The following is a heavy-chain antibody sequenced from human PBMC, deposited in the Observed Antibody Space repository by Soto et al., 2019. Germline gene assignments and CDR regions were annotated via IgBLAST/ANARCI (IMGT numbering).Heavy chain of an antibody. CDR1: EFTFDKYY. Sequence: GSLRLSCAASEFTFDKYYMTWVRQAPGKGPEWVANIKPDGSEQYYVDSVKGRFTISRDNANNSLYLQMNSLRAEDTAVYFCARGNWNYYYGFDVWGQGTTVTVSS. J-gene: IGHJ6*02. D-gene: IGHD1-20*01. V-gene: IGHV3-7*01. CDR2: IKPDGSEQ. CDR3: ARGNWNYYYGFDV.